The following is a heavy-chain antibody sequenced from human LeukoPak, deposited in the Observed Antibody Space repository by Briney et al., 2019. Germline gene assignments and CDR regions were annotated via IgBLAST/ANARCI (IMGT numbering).Heavy chain of an antibody. CDR2: IYYSGSP. CDR3: AGGSTMIRGAADY. V-gene: IGHV4-61*01. CDR1: GGSISSGSYY. J-gene: IGHJ4*02. D-gene: IGHD3-10*01. Sequence: SETLSLTCTVSGGSISSGSYYWSWIRQPPGKGLEWIGYIYYSGSPNYNPSLKSRVTISVDTSKNQFSLKLSSVTAADTAVYFCAGGSTMIRGAADYWGQGTLVTVSS.